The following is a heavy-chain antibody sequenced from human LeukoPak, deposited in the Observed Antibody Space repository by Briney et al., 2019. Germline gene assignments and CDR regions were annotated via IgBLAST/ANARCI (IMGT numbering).Heavy chain of an antibody. V-gene: IGHV3-13*01. J-gene: IGHJ3*02. CDR2: IGTAGDT. CDR1: GFTFSNYD. D-gene: IGHD3-9*01. Sequence: GGSLRPSCAASGFTFSNYDMHWVRQATGKGLEWVSAIGTAGDTYYPGSVKGRFTISRENANNSLYLQMKSLRAGDTAVYYCARGPYRNYDILTGYHDAFDIWGQGTTVTVSS. CDR3: ARGPYRNYDILTGYHDAFDI.